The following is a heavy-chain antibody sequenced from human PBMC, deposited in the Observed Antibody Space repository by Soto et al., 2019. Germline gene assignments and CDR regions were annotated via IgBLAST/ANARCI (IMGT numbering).Heavy chain of an antibody. J-gene: IGHJ4*02. Sequence: PSETLSLTCSVSNGSISGFYWTWIRQPPGKILEWIGYIHYSGRTDYSPSLTSRATMSVDTSKNQFSLNLKSITAADTAVYYCVRVGVGIGNHFDSWGRGTLVTVPQ. V-gene: IGHV4-59*12. CDR1: NGSISGFY. CDR2: IHYSGRT. CDR3: VRVGVGIGNHFDS. D-gene: IGHD1-26*01.